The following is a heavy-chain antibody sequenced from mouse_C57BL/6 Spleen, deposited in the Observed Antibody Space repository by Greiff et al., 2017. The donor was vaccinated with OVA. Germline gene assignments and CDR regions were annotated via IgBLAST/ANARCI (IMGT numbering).Heavy chain of an antibody. Sequence: VQLQQPGAELVMPGASVKLSCKASGYTFTSYWMHWVKQRPGKGLEWIGEIAPSDSYTNYNQKFKGKSTLTVDKSSSTAYMQLSSLTSEDSAVYYCARPGYGSSGYAMDYWGQGTSVTVSS. J-gene: IGHJ4*01. CDR1: GYTFTSYW. V-gene: IGHV1-69*01. D-gene: IGHD1-1*01. CDR2: IAPSDSYT. CDR3: ARPGYGSSGYAMDY.